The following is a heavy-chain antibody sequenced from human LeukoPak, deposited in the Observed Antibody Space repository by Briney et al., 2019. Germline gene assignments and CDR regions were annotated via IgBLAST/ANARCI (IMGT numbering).Heavy chain of an antibody. D-gene: IGHD3-22*01. V-gene: IGHV4-31*03. Sequence: PSETLSLTCTVSGGSISSGGYYWSWIRQHPGKGLEWIGYIYYSGNTYYNPSLKSRVTISVDTSKNQFSLKLSSVTAADTAVYYCARVPYYYDSSGYSDFDYWGQGTLVTVSS. CDR1: GGSISSGGYY. CDR3: ARVPYYYDSSGYSDFDY. J-gene: IGHJ4*02. CDR2: IYYSGNT.